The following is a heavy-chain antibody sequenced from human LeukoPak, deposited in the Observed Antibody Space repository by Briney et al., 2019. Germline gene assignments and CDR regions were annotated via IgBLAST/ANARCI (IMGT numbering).Heavy chain of an antibody. V-gene: IGHV1-8*01. CDR3: ARTPPDYGIDY. Sequence: ASVKVSCKASGYTFISYVINWVRKAPGQGLEWMGWMSPNSGNTGYAQKFQGRITMTKSTSISTAYMELSDLESEDTAVYYCARTPPDYGIDYWGQGTLVTVSS. D-gene: IGHD4-17*01. CDR1: GYTFISYV. CDR2: MSPNSGNT. J-gene: IGHJ4*02.